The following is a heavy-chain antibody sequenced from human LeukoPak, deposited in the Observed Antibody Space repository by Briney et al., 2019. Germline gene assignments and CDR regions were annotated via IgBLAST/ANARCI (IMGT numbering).Heavy chain of an antibody. CDR2: ISGSGGST. CDR1: GFTFAGYV. D-gene: IGHD1-26*01. CDR3: AKVKVGATTPFDY. V-gene: IGHV3-23*01. Sequence: PGGSLRLSCAASGFTFAGYVMNWVRQAPGKGLEWVSAISGSGGSTNYADSVKGRFTISRDNFKNTLYLQMNSLRAEDTAVYYCAKVKVGATTPFDYWGQGTLVTVSS. J-gene: IGHJ4*02.